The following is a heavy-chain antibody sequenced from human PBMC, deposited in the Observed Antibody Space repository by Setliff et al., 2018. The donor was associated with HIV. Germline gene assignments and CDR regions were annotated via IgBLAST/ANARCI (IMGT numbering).Heavy chain of an antibody. D-gene: IGHD6-13*01. Sequence: SETLSLTCTVSGVSITYNYWTWIRQPPGKGPEWIGYIHYSGATAFNPSLNSRVTISDDTSKKQCSLKLTSVTAADTAVYYCARGRGRAAVGPMNRYCYYGMDVWGQGTTVTVSS. V-gene: IGHV4-59*12. CDR1: GVSITYNY. CDR3: ARGRGRAAVGPMNRYCYYGMDV. J-gene: IGHJ6*02. CDR2: IHYSGAT.